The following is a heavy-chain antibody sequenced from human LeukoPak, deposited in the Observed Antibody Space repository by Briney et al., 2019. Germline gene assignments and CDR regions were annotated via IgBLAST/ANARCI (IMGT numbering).Heavy chain of an antibody. Sequence: GGSLRLSCAASGFTFSSYSMNWVRQAPGKGLEWVSSISSSSSYIYYADSVKGRFTISRYNAKNSLYLQMNSLRAEDTAVYYCARDLGEWELQDYWGQGTLVTVSS. CDR2: ISSSSSYI. CDR1: GFTFSSYS. V-gene: IGHV3-21*01. J-gene: IGHJ4*02. CDR3: ARDLGEWELQDY. D-gene: IGHD1-26*01.